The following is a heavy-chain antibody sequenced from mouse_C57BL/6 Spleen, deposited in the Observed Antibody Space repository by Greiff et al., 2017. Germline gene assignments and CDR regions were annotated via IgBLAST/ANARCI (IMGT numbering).Heavy chain of an antibody. CDR2: LDPSESYT. CDR1: GYNFTSYW. V-gene: IGHV1-69*01. Sequence: QVQLQQPVAELVMPGASVKLSCKASGYNFTSYWMHWVKQRPGQGLEWIGELDPSESYTNYNQKFKCKSTLTVDKSSSTAYMQLSSLTSEDSAVYYCASSYSGGDYYDMDYWGQGTSGTV. CDR3: ASSYSGGDYYDMDY. D-gene: IGHD2-10*01. J-gene: IGHJ4*01.